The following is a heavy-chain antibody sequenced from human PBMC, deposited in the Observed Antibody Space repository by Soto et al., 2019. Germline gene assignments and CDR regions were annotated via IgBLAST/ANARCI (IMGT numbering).Heavy chain of an antibody. J-gene: IGHJ4*02. CDR2: IKSWSDGGTT. CDR3: TTGTAVAKYYFDF. Sequence: EGQLVESGGGLVEPGETLRLSCAASGFTFKNAWMSWVRQAPGEGLEWVGRIKSWSDGGTTDYGAPVKGRFSISRDDSKNTLSLQMNSLRTEDTAVYFCTTGTAVAKYYFDFWGQGTLVTVSS. CDR1: GFTFKNAW. V-gene: IGHV3-15*01. D-gene: IGHD2-21*01.